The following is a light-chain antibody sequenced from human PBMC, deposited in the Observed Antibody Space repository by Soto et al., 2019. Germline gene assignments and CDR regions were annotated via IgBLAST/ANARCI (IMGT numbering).Light chain of an antibody. CDR2: AAS. V-gene: IGKV1-39*01. CDR1: QSISSY. Sequence: DIQMTQSPSSLSASVGDGVTITCRASQSISSYVSWYQQKPGKAPKLLIYAASRLQSGVPSRFSGSRSGTDFTLTISSLQPEDFATYFCQQSYSRVTLGQGTKVDIK. CDR3: QQSYSRVT. J-gene: IGKJ1*01.